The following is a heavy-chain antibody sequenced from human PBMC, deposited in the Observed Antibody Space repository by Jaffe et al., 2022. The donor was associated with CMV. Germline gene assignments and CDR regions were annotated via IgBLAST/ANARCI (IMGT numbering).Heavy chain of an antibody. V-gene: IGHV3-9*01. CDR1: GFTFDDYA. J-gene: IGHJ4*02. Sequence: EVQLVESGGGLVQPGRSLRLSCAASGFTFDDYAMHWVRQAPGKGLEWVSGISWNSGSIGYADSVKGRFTISRDNAKNSLYLQMNSLRAEDTALYYCAKERGYCSGGSCYAAFDYWGQGTLVTVSS. CDR2: ISWNSGSI. CDR3: AKERGYCSGGSCYAAFDY. D-gene: IGHD2-15*01.